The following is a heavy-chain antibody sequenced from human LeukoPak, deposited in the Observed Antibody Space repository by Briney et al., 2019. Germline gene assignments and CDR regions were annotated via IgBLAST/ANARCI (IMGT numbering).Heavy chain of an antibody. J-gene: IGHJ4*02. CDR1: GGSISSYY. CDR2: IYTSGST. CDR3: ARRESPGITIFGVEKSTFDY. V-gene: IGHV4-4*07. D-gene: IGHD3-3*01. Sequence: PSETLSLTCTVSGGSISSYYWSWIRQPAGKGLEWIGRIYTSGSTNYNPSLKSRVTMSVDTSKNQFSLKLSSVTAADTAVYYCARRESPGITIFGVEKSTFDYWGQGTLVTVSS.